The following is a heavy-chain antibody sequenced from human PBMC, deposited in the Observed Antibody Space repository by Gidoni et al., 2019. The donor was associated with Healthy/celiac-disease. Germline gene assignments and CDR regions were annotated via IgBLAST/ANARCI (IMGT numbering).Heavy chain of an antibody. V-gene: IGHV3-48*03. D-gene: IGHD3-16*01. J-gene: IGHJ4*02. CDR2: ISSSGSTI. CDR1: GFTFSSYE. CDR3: AREDLQGGDFDY. Sequence: EVQLVESGGGLVQPGGSLRLSCAASGFTFSSYEMNWVRQAPGKGLEWVSYISSSGSTIYYADSVKGRFTISRDNAKNSLYLQMNSRRAEDTAIYYCAREDLQGGDFDYWGQVTLVTVSS.